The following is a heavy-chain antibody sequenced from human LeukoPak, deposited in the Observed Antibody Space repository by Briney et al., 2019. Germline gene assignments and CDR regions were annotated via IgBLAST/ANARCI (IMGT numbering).Heavy chain of an antibody. Sequence: SQTLSLTCTVSGGSISSGGYYWSWVRQHPEKGLEWIGYIYYSGAAYYNPSLKSRVTMSADTSKNQFSLKLDSVTAADTAVYYCARFSNDHGVKFDYWGQGTLVTVSS. D-gene: IGHD4-17*01. CDR3: ARFSNDHGVKFDY. V-gene: IGHV4-31*03. CDR1: GGSISSGGYY. CDR2: IYYSGAA. J-gene: IGHJ4*02.